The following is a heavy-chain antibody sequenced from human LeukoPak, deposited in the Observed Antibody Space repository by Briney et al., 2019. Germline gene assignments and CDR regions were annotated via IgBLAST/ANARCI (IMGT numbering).Heavy chain of an antibody. D-gene: IGHD3-3*01. V-gene: IGHV4-39*01. J-gene: IGHJ5*02. CDR2: IYYSGTT. Sequence: PGGSLRLSCAASGFTFSSYWMSWVRQAPGKGLEWIGSIYYSGTTYYNPSLKSRVTISVDTSKNQFSLKLSSVTAADTAVYYCARLPLRFPNWFDPWGQGTLVTVSS. CDR1: GFTFSSYW. CDR3: ARLPLRFPNWFDP.